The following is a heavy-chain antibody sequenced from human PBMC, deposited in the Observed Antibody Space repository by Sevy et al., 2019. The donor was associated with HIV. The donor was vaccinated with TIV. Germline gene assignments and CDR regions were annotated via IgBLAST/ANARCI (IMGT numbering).Heavy chain of an antibody. CDR3: AGEVDIVATKCFDY. CDR2: INPSGCST. Sequence: ASVTVSCKASGYTFTSYYMHWVRQAPGQALEWMGIINPSGCSTSYAQKFQRRVTRTRDTSTSTVYMVLSSVRSEDTAVYYCAGEVDIVATKCFDYWGQGTLVTVSS. D-gene: IGHD5-12*01. V-gene: IGHV1-46*01. J-gene: IGHJ4*02. CDR1: GYTFTSYY.